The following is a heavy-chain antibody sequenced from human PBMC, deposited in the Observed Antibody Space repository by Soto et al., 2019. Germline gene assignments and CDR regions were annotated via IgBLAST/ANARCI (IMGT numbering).Heavy chain of an antibody. Sequence: QVQLQESGPGLVKPSETLSLTCTVSGGSVSSGSYYWSWIRQPPGKGLEWIGYIYYSGSTNYNPSLKSRVTISVDTSKNQFSLKLSSVTAADTAVYYCARVRGSSGYYDYFDYWGQGTLVTVSS. V-gene: IGHV4-61*01. J-gene: IGHJ4*02. D-gene: IGHD3-22*01. CDR2: IYYSGST. CDR1: GGSVSSGSYY. CDR3: ARVRGSSGYYDYFDY.